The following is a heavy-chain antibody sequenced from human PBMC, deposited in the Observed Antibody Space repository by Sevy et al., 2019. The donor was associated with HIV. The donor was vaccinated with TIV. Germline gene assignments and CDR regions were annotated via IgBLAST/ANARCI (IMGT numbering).Heavy chain of an antibody. CDR3: ARPEVEYYYDSSGPGGDYGMDV. V-gene: IGHV1-69*13. D-gene: IGHD3-22*01. CDR1: GGTFSSYA. CDR2: IIPIFGTA. Sequence: ASVKVSCKASGGTFSSYAISWVRQAPGQGLEWMGGIIPIFGTANYAQTFQGRVTITADESTSTAYMELSSLRSEDTAVYYCARPEVEYYYDSSGPGGDYGMDVWGQGTTVTVSS. J-gene: IGHJ6*02.